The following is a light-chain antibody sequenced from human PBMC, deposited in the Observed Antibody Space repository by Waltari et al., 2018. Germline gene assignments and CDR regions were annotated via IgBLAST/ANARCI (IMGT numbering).Light chain of an antibody. CDR2: SDN. CDR1: VSNIGNNP. V-gene: IGLV1-44*01. J-gene: IGLJ3*02. CDR3: AAWDDSLNGRWV. Sequence: QSVLTQPPSASGTPGQRVTISCSGSVSNIGNNPVYWFQQVPGTAPKLLIYSDNQRPPGVPDRFSGSKSGTSASLAVSGLQSEDESDYYCAAWDDSLNGRWVFGGGTKLTVL.